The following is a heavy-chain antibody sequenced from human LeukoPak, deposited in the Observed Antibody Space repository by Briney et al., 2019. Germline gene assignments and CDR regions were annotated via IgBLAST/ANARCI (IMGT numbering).Heavy chain of an antibody. J-gene: IGHJ4*02. CDR1: GGSISPLY. CDR3: SRGGEEPKYYFDY. Sequence: SETLSLTCTVSGGSISPLYWGWIRQPPGKGLEFIGYIYYSGTTNYNPSLRSRVTLSVDTSKNQFSLKLSSVTAADTAVDYCSRGGEEPKYYFDYWGREPRVPVPS. D-gene: IGHD3-10*01. V-gene: IGHV4-59*11. CDR2: IYYSGTT.